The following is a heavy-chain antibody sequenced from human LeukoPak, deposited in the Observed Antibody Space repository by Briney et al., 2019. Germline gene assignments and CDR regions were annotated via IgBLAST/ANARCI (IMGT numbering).Heavy chain of an antibody. J-gene: IGHJ3*02. Sequence: PGGSLRLSCAASGFTFDDYAMHWVRQAPGKGLEWVSGISWNSGSIGYADSVKGRFTISRDNAKNSLYLQMNSLRAEDTALYYCAKDRQLLRGAFDIWGQGTMVTVS. CDR1: GFTFDDYA. CDR3: AKDRQLLRGAFDI. V-gene: IGHV3-9*01. CDR2: ISWNSGSI. D-gene: IGHD2-2*01.